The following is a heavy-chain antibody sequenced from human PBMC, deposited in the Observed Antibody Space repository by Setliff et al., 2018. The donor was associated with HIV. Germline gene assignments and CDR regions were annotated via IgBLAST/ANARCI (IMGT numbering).Heavy chain of an antibody. J-gene: IGHJ2*01. CDR3: ARSNLRRYGDPDWYFDL. V-gene: IGHV3-15*01. CDR1: GFTFSNAW. D-gene: IGHD4-17*01. Sequence: LRLSCAASGFTFSNAWMNWVRQAPGKGLEWVGRIKSKTDDGTTDYAAPVKGRFTISRDDSKNTLYLQMNSLRAEDTAVYYCARSNLRRYGDPDWYFDLWGRGTLVTVSS. CDR2: IKSKTDDGTT.